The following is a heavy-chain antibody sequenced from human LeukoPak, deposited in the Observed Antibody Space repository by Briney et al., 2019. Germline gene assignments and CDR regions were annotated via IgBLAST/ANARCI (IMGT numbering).Heavy chain of an antibody. CDR1: GFTFSNNW. Sequence: PGGSLRLSCAASGFTFSNNWMSWVRQAPGKGLEWVANINQDGSKKYYVDSVKGRFTISRANAKNSLYLQRHSLRAKDQAVYYCAREYLYTLSRFDYSGEGSLFAHSP. CDR2: INQDGSKK. J-gene: IGHJ4*02. V-gene: IGHV3-7*01. CDR3: AREYLYTLSRFDY. D-gene: IGHD1-14*01.